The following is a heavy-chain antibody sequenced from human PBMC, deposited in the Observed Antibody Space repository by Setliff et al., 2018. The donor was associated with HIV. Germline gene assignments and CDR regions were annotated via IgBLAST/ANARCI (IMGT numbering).Heavy chain of an antibody. CDR1: GGSISSGSYY. J-gene: IGHJ4*02. CDR2: IYTSGST. V-gene: IGHV4-61*02. Sequence: SETLSLTCTVSGGSISSGSYYWSWIRQPAGKGLEWIGRIYTSGSTNYNTSRKVRVAISVDTSKNQFSLKLSSVTATDTALYYCSRWIVSCGSFPSVDSLGQGALVTVSS. CDR3: SRWIVSCGSFPSVDS. D-gene: IGHD2-15*01.